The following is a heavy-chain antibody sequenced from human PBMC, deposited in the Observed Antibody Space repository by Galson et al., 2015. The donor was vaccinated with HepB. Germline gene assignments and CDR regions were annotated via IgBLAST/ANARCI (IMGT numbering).Heavy chain of an antibody. J-gene: IGHJ4*02. D-gene: IGHD3-9*01. Sequence: SLRLSCAVSGFTLSSFWMTWVRQAPGKGLEWVANIKQDGSEANYVDSLKARFTVSRDNSKNSLYLQMNSLRAEDTAVYYCVRETQYFDWLLHASVFDFWGQGTLVTVSS. CDR3: VRETQYFDWLLHASVFDF. CDR2: IKQDGSEA. CDR1: GFTLSSFW. V-gene: IGHV3-7*03.